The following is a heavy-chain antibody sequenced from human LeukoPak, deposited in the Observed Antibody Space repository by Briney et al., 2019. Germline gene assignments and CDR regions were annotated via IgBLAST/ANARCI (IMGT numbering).Heavy chain of an antibody. CDR3: ARVLVSTAGFDH. V-gene: IGHV4-61*01. CDR2: IYYGGSS. J-gene: IGHJ4*02. CDR1: GVSVSSGTHY. Sequence: PSETLSLTCTVSGVSVSSGTHYWSWIRQPPGKGLEWIGYIYYGGSSNYNPSLKSRLTTSVDTSKNQFSLKLSSVTAADTAMYYCARVLVSTAGFDHWGQGALVTVSS. D-gene: IGHD6-25*01.